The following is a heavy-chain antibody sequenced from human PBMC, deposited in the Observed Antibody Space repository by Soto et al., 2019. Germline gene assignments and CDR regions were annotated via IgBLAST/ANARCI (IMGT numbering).Heavy chain of an antibody. D-gene: IGHD5-18*01. CDR3: ARDGSTSWYSYDYHGMDV. Sequence: EVQLVESGGGLVQPGGSLRLSCAASGFTFRTYWLSWVRQVPGKGLEWVANINLDGSEKNYVDSVKGRITISRDNARNSLYLPMSSLRAEDTALYYCARDGSTSWYSYDYHGMDVWGQGTTVTVSS. V-gene: IGHV3-7*05. CDR2: INLDGSEK. J-gene: IGHJ6*02. CDR1: GFTFRTYW.